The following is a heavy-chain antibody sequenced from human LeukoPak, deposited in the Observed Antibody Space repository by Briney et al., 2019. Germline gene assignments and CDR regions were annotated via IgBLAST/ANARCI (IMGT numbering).Heavy chain of an antibody. CDR2: ISTVSTYT. D-gene: IGHD6-25*01. J-gene: IGHJ6*03. CDR1: GFTFTDYS. Sequence: PGGPLRLSCAASGFTFTDYSMTWVRQAPGKGLEWVSSISTVSTYTFYSDSVKGRFTISRDNARNTLYLQMSSLSPEDTAVYYCARDGSGFYYYYYMDVWGRGTTVTVSS. V-gene: IGHV3-21*01. CDR3: ARDGSGFYYYYYMDV.